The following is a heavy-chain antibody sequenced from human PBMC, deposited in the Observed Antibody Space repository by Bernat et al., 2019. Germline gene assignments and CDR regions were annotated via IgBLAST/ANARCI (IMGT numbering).Heavy chain of an antibody. CDR2: IIHTFGTA. D-gene: IGHD2-15*01. Sequence: QVQLVQSGAEVKKPGSSVKVSCKASGGTFSSYAISWVRQAPGQGLEWMGGIIHTFGTANYAQKFRGRVTITAAKSTSTTYRELSSLRSEETAGYYCACCMAAGSVWYFDLWGRGTLVTVSS. J-gene: IGHJ2*01. V-gene: IGHV1-69*06. CDR3: ACCMAAGSVWYFDL. CDR1: GGTFSSYA.